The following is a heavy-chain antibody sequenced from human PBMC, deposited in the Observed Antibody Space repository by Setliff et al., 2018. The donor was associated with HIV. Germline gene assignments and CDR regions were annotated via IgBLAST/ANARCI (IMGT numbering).Heavy chain of an antibody. CDR2: INTETGKP. D-gene: IGHD6-13*01. Sequence: ASVKVSCKASGYTLTTYAISWVRQAPGQGLEWMGWINTETGKPMYAQGFTGRFVFSLDTSVSTAYLQINSLKAEDTAMYYCARVGSSWSTFDYWGQGALGTVPQ. V-gene: IGHV7-4-1*02. CDR1: GYTLTTYA. CDR3: ARVGSSWSTFDY. J-gene: IGHJ4*02.